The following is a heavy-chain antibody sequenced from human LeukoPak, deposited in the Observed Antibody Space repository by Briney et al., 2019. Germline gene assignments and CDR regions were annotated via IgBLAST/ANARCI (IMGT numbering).Heavy chain of an antibody. D-gene: IGHD6-19*01. CDR2: IYYSGST. CDR1: GGSISSDY. CDR3: ARAGYSSGWSFDY. Sequence: SETLSLTCTVSGGSISSDYWSWIRQPPGKGLEWIGYIYYSGSTNYNPSLKSRVTISVDTSKNQFSLKLSSVTAADTAVYYCARAGYSSGWSFDYWGQGTLVTVSS. V-gene: IGHV4-59*01. J-gene: IGHJ4*02.